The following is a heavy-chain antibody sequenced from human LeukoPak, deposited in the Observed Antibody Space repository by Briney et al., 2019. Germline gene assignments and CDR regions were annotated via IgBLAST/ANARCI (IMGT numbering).Heavy chain of an antibody. CDR1: GYTFTSYY. CDR3: ARVGGYGSSTSCPRAKGVDY. D-gene: IGHD2-2*01. V-gene: IGHV1-46*01. J-gene: IGHJ4*02. Sequence: ASVKVSCKASGYTFTSYYMHWVRQAPGQGLEWMGIINPSGGSTSYAQKFQGRVTMTRDTSTSTVYMELSSLRSEDTAVYYCARVGGYGSSTSCPRAKGVDYRGQGTLVTVSS. CDR2: INPSGGST.